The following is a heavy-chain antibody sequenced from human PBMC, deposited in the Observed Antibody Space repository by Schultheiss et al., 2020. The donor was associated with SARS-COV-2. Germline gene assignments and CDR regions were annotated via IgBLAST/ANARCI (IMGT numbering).Heavy chain of an antibody. CDR2: ISGSGGST. CDR3: ARVHPGPYYYYGMDV. V-gene: IGHV3-23*01. D-gene: IGHD3-10*01. J-gene: IGHJ6*02. Sequence: GGSLRLSCAASGFTFSSYSMNWVRQAPGKGLEWVSAISGSGGSTYYADSVKGRFTISRDNSKNSLYLQMNSLKTEDTAVYYCARVHPGPYYYYGMDVWGHGTTVTVSS. CDR1: GFTFSSYS.